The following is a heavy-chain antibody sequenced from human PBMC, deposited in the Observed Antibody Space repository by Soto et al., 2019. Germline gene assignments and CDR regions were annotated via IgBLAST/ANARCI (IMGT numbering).Heavy chain of an antibody. D-gene: IGHD2-15*01. J-gene: IGHJ2*01. CDR3: VRCYCSVGSCYACWHFDL. V-gene: IGHV1-18*01. CDR2: ISASTRNT. Sequence: QVQLVQSGGEVKKPGASVKVSCRASGYTFSDYAISWVRQAPGQGLEWMGWISASTRNTDQAQNFQGRVIMTLDTSPHTAYMELRSLRSDDTAVYYCVRCYCSVGSCYACWHFDLWGRGTLVTVSS. CDR1: GYTFSDYA.